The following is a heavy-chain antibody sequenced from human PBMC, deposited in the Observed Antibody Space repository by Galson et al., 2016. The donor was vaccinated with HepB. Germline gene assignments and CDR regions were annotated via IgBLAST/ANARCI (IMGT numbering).Heavy chain of an antibody. CDR2: ISSSGSTI. CDR3: ARYYYGSGSSPPYLRSWGGDWFFDL. Sequence: SLRLSCAASGFTFSDYYMSWIRQAPGKGLEWISYISSSGSTIYYADSVKGRFTISRDNAKNSLYLQMNSLRAEDTAVYYCARYYYGSGSSPPYLRSWGGDWFFDLWGRGTLITVSS. D-gene: IGHD3-10*01. V-gene: IGHV3-11*01. J-gene: IGHJ2*01. CDR1: GFTFSDYY.